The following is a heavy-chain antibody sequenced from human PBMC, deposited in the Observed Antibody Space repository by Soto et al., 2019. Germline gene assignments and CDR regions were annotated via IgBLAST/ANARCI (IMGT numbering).Heavy chain of an antibody. V-gene: IGHV1-2*04. J-gene: IGHJ6*02. Sequence: ASVKVSCKASGYTFTGYYMHWVRQAPGQGLEWMGWINPNSGGTNYAQKFQGWVTMTRDTSIGTAYMELSRLRSDDTAVYYCARALGDIVFYYGMDVWGQGTTVTVSS. CDR1: GYTFTGYY. D-gene: IGHD2-15*01. CDR2: INPNSGGT. CDR3: ARALGDIVFYYGMDV.